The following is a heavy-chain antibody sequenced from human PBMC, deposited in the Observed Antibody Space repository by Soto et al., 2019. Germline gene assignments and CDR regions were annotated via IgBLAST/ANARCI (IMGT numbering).Heavy chain of an antibody. CDR1: GGSISSYY. D-gene: IGHD3-10*01. CDR3: ARHGEWFGEPAYDAFDF. Sequence: SETLSLTCTVSGGSISSYYWSWIRQPPGKGLEWIGYIYYSGSTNYNPSLKSRVTISVDTSRNQFSLKLSSVTAADTAVYYCARHGEWFGEPAYDAFDFWGQGTMVTVSS. V-gene: IGHV4-59*08. J-gene: IGHJ3*01. CDR2: IYYSGST.